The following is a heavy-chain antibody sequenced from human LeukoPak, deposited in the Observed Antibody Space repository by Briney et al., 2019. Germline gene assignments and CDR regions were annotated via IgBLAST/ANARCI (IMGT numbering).Heavy chain of an antibody. D-gene: IGHD4-17*01. Sequence: SETLSLTCAVSGGSISSSNWWSWVRQPPGKGLEWIGEIYHSGSTNYNPSLKSRVTISVDTSKNQFSLKLSSVTAADTAVYYCARANDYGDYGGYYMDVWGKGTTVTISS. J-gene: IGHJ6*03. V-gene: IGHV4-4*02. CDR1: GGSISSSNW. CDR3: ARANDYGDYGGYYMDV. CDR2: IYHSGST.